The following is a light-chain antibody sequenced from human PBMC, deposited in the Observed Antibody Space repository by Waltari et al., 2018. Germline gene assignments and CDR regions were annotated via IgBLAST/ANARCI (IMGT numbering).Light chain of an antibody. CDR1: ESIASH. J-gene: IGKJ4*01. CDR2: DAS. CDR3: QQGSMWPLT. Sequence: EIVLTQSPATLSLSPGQRATLSCRASESIASHLPWFRQKPGQPPRLLIYDASTRATGIPARFSGSGFGTDFTLTISSLEPEDFAVYFCQQGSMWPLTFGGGTKVEIK. V-gene: IGKV3-11*01.